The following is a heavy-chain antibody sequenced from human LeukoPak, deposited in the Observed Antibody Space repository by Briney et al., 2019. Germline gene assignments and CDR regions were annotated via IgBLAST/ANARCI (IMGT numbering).Heavy chain of an antibody. Sequence: ASVKVSCKASGYTFTSYYMHWVRQAPGQGLEWMGIINPSGGSTSYAQKFQGRVTMTRDMSTSTVYMELSSLRSEDTAVYYCARDRASEGWRYFDWLGSVYWGQGTLVTVSS. J-gene: IGHJ4*02. D-gene: IGHD3-9*01. CDR3: ARDRASEGWRYFDWLGSVY. CDR2: INPSGGST. V-gene: IGHV1-46*01. CDR1: GYTFTSYY.